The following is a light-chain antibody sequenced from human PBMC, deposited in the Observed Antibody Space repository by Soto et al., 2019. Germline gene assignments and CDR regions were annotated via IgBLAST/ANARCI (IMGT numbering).Light chain of an antibody. CDR3: QKHNSFSIN. Sequence: DIQMTQSPSTLSASVVYRVTITCRASESISRWLALYQQKPGKAPKLLIYKASSLESGVPSRFSGSGSGTEFTLTINSLQADDFATYYCQKHNSFSINFGQGTRLEIK. CDR1: ESISRW. V-gene: IGKV1-5*03. J-gene: IGKJ5*01. CDR2: KAS.